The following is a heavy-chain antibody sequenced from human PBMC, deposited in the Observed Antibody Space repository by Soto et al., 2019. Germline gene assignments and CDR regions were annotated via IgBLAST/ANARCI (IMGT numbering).Heavy chain of an antibody. V-gene: IGHV1-2*02. D-gene: IGHD3-3*01. CDR2: INPAPGAA. Sequence: QLHLVQSGAVVKKPGASVTVSCSASGYPVTAYYMHWVRQAPGRGLEWMGGINPAPGAAKYTQTFQGRVTMTRDTSTRSVFMEPSRLTSEDTAVFYCARGGGVGVAGSAAFDMWGQGTLVTVSS. CDR1: GYPVTAYY. CDR3: ARGGGVGVAGSAAFDM. J-gene: IGHJ3*02.